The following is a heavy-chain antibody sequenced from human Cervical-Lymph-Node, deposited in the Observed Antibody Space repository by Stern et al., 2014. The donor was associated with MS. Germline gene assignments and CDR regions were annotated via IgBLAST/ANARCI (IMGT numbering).Heavy chain of an antibody. CDR3: ARGLLGSENAFDI. CDR1: CYTFPSYG. V-gene: IGHV1-18*01. Sequence: VQLVQSGAEVKQPGASVQVSCQASCYTFPSYGISWLRQAPGQGLEWMGWISAYKGNTNYAQKLQGRVTMTTDTSTSTADMELRSLRSDDTAVYYCARGLLGSENAFDIWGQGTMVTVSS. D-gene: IGHD2-15*01. J-gene: IGHJ3*02. CDR2: ISAYKGNT.